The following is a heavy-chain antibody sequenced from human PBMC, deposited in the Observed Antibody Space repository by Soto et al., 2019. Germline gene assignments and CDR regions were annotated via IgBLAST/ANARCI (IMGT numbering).Heavy chain of an antibody. D-gene: IGHD3-16*02. CDR2: IYSGAST. CDR1: GHSVSSSD. CDR3: TASLRIEYRFAMDD. Sequence: GGSLSLSCAASGHSVSSSDMSWVRQAARRGLEWVSVIYSGASTHDAYSMKGRFTIARENSKNTVHLQMTSLGVDATAVYFCTASLRIEYRFAMDDWGQGTPVTVSS. V-gene: IGHV3-53*01. J-gene: IGHJ6*02.